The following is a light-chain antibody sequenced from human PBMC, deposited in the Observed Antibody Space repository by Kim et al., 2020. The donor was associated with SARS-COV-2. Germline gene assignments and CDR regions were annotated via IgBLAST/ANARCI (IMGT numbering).Light chain of an antibody. V-gene: IGLV2-14*03. J-gene: IGLJ1*01. Sequence: GQSITIYCTGTSSDVGSYNYVSWYQQHPGKVPKLMIYDVSNRPSGVSNRFSGSKSGNTASLTISGLQAEDEADYYCSSYTTSSTYVFGTGTKVTVL. CDR2: DVS. CDR1: SSDVGSYNY. CDR3: SSYTTSSTYV.